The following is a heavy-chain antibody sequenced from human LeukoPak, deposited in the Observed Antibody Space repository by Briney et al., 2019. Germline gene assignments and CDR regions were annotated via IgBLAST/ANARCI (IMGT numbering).Heavy chain of an antibody. CDR2: IKPNSGVT. V-gene: IGHV1-2*02. CDR3: ARPTYCGSNCYFNFDY. J-gene: IGHJ4*02. D-gene: IGHD2-21*02. Sequence: ASVKVSCKTSGYTFATYFMHWVRQAPGQGLGWMGYIKPNSGVTNYAQKFRGRVTMTWDTSISTAYIELSGLTSDDTAIYYCARPTYCGSNCYFNFDYWGQGTLVTVSS. CDR1: GYTFATYF.